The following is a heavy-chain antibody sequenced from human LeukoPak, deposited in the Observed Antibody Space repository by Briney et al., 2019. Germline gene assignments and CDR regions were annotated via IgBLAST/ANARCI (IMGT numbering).Heavy chain of an antibody. CDR2: IYYSGNT. J-gene: IGHJ4*02. CDR1: GGSISSGDYY. D-gene: IGHD3-22*01. CDR3: ARDKGEYYDSSGYLDY. V-gene: IGHV4-61*08. Sequence: SETLFLTCTVSGGSISSGDYYWSWIRQPPGKGLEWIGYIYYSGNTNYNPSLKSRVTISVDTSKNQFSLKLSSVTAADTAMYYCARDKGEYYDSSGYLDYWGQGTLVTVSS.